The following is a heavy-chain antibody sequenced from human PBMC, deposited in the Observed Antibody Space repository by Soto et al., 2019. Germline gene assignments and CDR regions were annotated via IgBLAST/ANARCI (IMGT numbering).Heavy chain of an antibody. J-gene: IGHJ5*02. CDR3: VRDRRASSSSATGWFDP. V-gene: IGHV3-21*01. CDR2: MTGISDYI. CDR1: GFTLSTDR. D-gene: IGHD6-6*01. Sequence: GGSRRLSWAASGFTLSTDRVNWVRQAAGKGPGWVSCMTGISDYINYGDSRKGRFTISRDNAKNPLYLQITNLRAEGTGVYDCVRDRRASSSSATGWFDPWGKGTLVPAPQ.